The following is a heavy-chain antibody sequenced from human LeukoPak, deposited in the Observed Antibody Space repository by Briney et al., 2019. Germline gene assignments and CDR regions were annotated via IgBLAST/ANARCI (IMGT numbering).Heavy chain of an antibody. J-gene: IGHJ4*02. CDR2: IDPNSGGT. Sequence: ASVKVSCKASGYAFSGYYMHWVRQAPGQGLEWMGWIDPNSGGTNYAQKFQGRVTMTRDTSISTAYMELSRLRSDDTAVYYCYGLGGSGNFDYWGQGTLVTVSS. CDR1: GYAFSGYY. D-gene: IGHD3-10*01. V-gene: IGHV1-2*02. CDR3: YGLGGSGNFDY.